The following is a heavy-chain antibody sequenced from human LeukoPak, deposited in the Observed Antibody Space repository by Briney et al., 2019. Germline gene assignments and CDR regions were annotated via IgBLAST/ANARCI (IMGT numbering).Heavy chain of an antibody. CDR3: AKGGIAVANDY. Sequence: PGGSLRLSCAASGFTFSSYAMSWVRQAPGKGLEWVSAITYNSGGTYYADSVKGRFTISRDNSKNTLYLQMNSLRAEDTAVYYCAKGGIAVANDYWGQGTLVTVSS. D-gene: IGHD6-19*01. CDR1: GFTFSSYA. CDR2: ITYNSGGT. V-gene: IGHV3-23*01. J-gene: IGHJ4*02.